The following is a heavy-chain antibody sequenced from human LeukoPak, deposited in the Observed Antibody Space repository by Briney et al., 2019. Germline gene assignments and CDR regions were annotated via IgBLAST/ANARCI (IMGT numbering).Heavy chain of an antibody. Sequence: GGSLRLSCEVSGFIFSSYWMSWVRQAPGMGLEWVAFIRYDGGNTYYADSVKGRFTISRDNSKNTMYLQMNSLNAEDTAVYYCAKDEVVPGYYYTDVWGRGTTVTISS. V-gene: IGHV3-30*02. CDR2: IRYDGGNT. CDR1: GFIFSSYW. J-gene: IGHJ6*03. D-gene: IGHD2-2*01. CDR3: AKDEVVPGYYYTDV.